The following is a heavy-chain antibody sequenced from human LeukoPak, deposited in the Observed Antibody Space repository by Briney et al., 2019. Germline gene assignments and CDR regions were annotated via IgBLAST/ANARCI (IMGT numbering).Heavy chain of an antibody. CDR2: IKQDGSEK. CDR3: ARVVNWNDRPYFDY. D-gene: IGHD1-20*01. Sequence: GSLRLSCVASGFTLSSYWMSWVRQAPGKGLEWVANIKQDGSEKYYVDSVKGRFTISRDNAKNSLYLQMNSLRAEDTAVYYCARVVNWNDRPYFDYWGQGTLVTVSS. J-gene: IGHJ4*02. V-gene: IGHV3-7*01. CDR1: GFTLSSYW.